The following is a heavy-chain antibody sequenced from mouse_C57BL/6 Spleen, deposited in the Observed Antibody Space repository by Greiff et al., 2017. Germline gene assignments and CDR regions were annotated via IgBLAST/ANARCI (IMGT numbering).Heavy chain of an antibody. D-gene: IGHD1-1*01. Sequence: QVQLQQSGPELVKPGASVKISCEASGYAFSSSWMNWVKQRPGKGLEWIGRIYPGDGDTNYNGKFKGKATLTADKSSSTAYMQLSSLTSEDSAVYFCARRYYYGSRGYYAMDYWGQGTSVTVSA. J-gene: IGHJ4*01. V-gene: IGHV1-82*01. CDR2: IYPGDGDT. CDR1: GYAFSSSW. CDR3: ARRYYYGSRGYYAMDY.